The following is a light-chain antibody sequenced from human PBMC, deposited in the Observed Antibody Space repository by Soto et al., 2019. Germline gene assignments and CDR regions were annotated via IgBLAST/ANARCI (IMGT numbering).Light chain of an antibody. Sequence: QSALTQPPSAYGSPGQSVPISCTGTSSDVGGYNYVSWYQQHPGKAPKLMSYEVSKRPSGVPDRFSGSKSGNTASLTVSGLQAEDEADYYCSSYAGSNMVVFGGGTKLTVL. CDR1: SSDVGGYNY. V-gene: IGLV2-8*01. CDR2: EVS. CDR3: SSYAGSNMVV. J-gene: IGLJ2*01.